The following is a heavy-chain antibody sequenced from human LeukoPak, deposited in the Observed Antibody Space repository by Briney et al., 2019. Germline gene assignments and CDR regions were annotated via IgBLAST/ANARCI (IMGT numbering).Heavy chain of an antibody. V-gene: IGHV3-7*01. Sequence: GGSLRLSCAASGFTFSSYWMSWVRQAPGKGLEWVANIEQDGSEKYYVDSVKGRFTISRDNAKNSLYLQMNSLRAEDTAVYYCATVAGTSRSFVFDYWGQGTLVTVSS. D-gene: IGHD6-13*01. CDR2: IEQDGSEK. CDR1: GFTFSSYW. CDR3: ATVAGTSRSFVFDY. J-gene: IGHJ4*02.